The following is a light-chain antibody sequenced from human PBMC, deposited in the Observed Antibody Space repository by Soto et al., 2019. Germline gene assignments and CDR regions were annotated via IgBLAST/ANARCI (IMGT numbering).Light chain of an antibody. CDR3: QPRSDWPPDLT. Sequence: IVLTQSPATLSLSPGDRATLSCRASQSVRSSLAWFQQKPGQAPRLLIYDASKRATGIPARFSGSASGADFTLTISSLEPGDFPVYSCQPRSDWPPDLTFGGGTKV. V-gene: IGKV3-11*01. CDR2: DAS. J-gene: IGKJ4*01. CDR1: QSVRSS.